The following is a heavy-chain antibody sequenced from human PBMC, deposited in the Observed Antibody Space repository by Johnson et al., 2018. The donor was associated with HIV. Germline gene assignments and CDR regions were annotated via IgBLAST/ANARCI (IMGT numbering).Heavy chain of an antibody. CDR1: GFTFSTYG. Sequence: QVQLVESGGGVVQPGGSLRLSCAASGFTFSTYGIHWVRQAPGKGLEWVSFIRYDGKDKYYADFVKCRFTISRDNSKKTLSLQMNSLRAEDTAVYHCARDRIVGADYDAFDIWGQGTMVTVSS. CDR2: IRYDGKDK. D-gene: IGHD1-26*01. CDR3: ARDRIVGADYDAFDI. V-gene: IGHV3-30*02. J-gene: IGHJ3*02.